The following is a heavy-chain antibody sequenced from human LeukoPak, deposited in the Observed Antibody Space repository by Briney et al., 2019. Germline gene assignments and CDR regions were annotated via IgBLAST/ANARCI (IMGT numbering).Heavy chain of an antibody. CDR2: IYSGGST. CDR1: GFTLSTNY. J-gene: IGHJ4*02. CDR3: TRVLVVDSSGYYGYYFDY. Sequence: GGSLRLSRAASGFTLSTNYMNWVPQAPGKGLEWVSGIYSGGSTYYADPVRGRFAISRDNSKNTLYLQMNSLRAEDTAVYYCTRVLVVDSSGYYGYYFDYWGQGTLVTVSS. D-gene: IGHD3-22*01. V-gene: IGHV3-53*01.